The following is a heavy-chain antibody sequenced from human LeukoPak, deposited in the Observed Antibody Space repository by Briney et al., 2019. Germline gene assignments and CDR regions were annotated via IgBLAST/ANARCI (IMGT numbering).Heavy chain of an antibody. CDR2: LWFDGSHE. CDR3: ARVNAVWRSYRKGPIDY. CDR1: GFTFSSYA. Sequence: PGGSLRLSCEASGFTFSSYAMHWVRQAPGKGLEWVAILWFDGSHEYFADSVKGRFTVSRDNSKNTLYLQMDSLRVEDTAVYYCARVNAVWRSYRKGPIDYWGQGTLVTVSS. J-gene: IGHJ4*02. V-gene: IGHV3-33*01. D-gene: IGHD3-16*02.